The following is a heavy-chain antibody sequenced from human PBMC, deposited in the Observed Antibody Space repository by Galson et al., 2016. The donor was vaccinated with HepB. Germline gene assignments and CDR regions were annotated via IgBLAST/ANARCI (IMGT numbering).Heavy chain of an antibody. CDR2: IVPFFGST. J-gene: IGHJ4*02. CDR1: GVIFNNYV. Sequence: SVKVSCKASGVIFNNYVFSWVRQAPGQGLEWMGGIVPFFGSTNSSQKFQGRVTITADESTSTAAMELTSLRSEDTALYYCATSPIVGATPDNWGQGTLVTVSS. D-gene: IGHD1-26*01. CDR3: ATSPIVGATPDN. V-gene: IGHV1-69*13.